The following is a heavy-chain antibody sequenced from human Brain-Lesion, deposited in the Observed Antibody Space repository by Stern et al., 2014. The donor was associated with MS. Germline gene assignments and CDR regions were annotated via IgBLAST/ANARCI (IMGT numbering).Heavy chain of an antibody. CDR2: VNNDGRRT. CDR1: GFTFSTYW. D-gene: IGHD3-10*01. J-gene: IGHJ5*01. Sequence: MQLVESGGGLVQPGGSLRLSCAASGFTFSTYWMHWVRQAPGQGLVWVARVNNDGRRTSYADSVKGRFTMSRDNAKNTLYLQMNSLRVEDTAIYYCARGERWFDSWGQGTLVTVSS. V-gene: IGHV3-74*02. CDR3: ARGERWFDS.